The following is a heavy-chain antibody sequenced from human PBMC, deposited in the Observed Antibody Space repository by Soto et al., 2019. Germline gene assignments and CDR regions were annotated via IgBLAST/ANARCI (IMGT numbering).Heavy chain of an antibody. CDR2: IHHTGST. CDR3: ARPEGGYGSGYSWFDP. Sequence: SETLSLTCSVSGRSISEINSYWGWIRQTPGEGLEWIGTIHHTGSTYYNPSLKSRVIISLDTSKNQFSLKLSSVNAADTALYYCARPEGGYGSGYSWFDPWGQGTRVTVSS. V-gene: IGHV4-39*01. J-gene: IGHJ5*02. D-gene: IGHD5-12*01. CDR1: GRSISEINSY.